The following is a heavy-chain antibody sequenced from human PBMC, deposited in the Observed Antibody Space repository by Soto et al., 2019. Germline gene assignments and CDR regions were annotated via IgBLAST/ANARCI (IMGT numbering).Heavy chain of an antibody. CDR3: ARGPFRDSSSQYSYYYYGMDV. J-gene: IGHJ6*02. D-gene: IGHD6-13*01. Sequence: EVQLVETGGGLIQPGGSLRLSCAASGFTVSSNYMSWVRQAPGKGLEWVSVIYCGGSTYYADSVKGRFTISRDNSKNTLYLQMNSLRAEDTAVYYCARGPFRDSSSQYSYYYYGMDVWGQGTTVTVSS. CDR1: GFTVSSNY. V-gene: IGHV3-53*02. CDR2: IYCGGST.